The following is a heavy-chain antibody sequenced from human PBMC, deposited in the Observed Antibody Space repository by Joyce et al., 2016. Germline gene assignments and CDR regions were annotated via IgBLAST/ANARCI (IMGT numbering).Heavy chain of an antibody. Sequence: EVQLVESGGGLVKPGGSLRLSCAASGFTFSSYSMNWVRQAQGKGLEWVSSISRSSSYIYYADSVKGRFTISRDNAKNSLYLQMNSLRAEDTAVYYCARRLAVAGRKGMDVWGQGTTVTVSS. CDR1: GFTFSSYS. J-gene: IGHJ6*02. CDR3: ARRLAVAGRKGMDV. CDR2: ISRSSSYI. D-gene: IGHD6-19*01. V-gene: IGHV3-21*01.